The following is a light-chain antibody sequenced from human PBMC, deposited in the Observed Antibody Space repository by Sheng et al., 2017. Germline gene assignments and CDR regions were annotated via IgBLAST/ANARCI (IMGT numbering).Light chain of an antibody. Sequence: EIVMTQSPATLSVSPGERATLSCRASQSVSSNLAWYQQKPGQAPRLLIYDASNRATGIPDRFSGSGSGTDFTLTISRLEPEDFAVYYCQQYGSSPKTFGPGTKVDIK. V-gene: IGKV3-20*01. CDR3: QQYGSSPKT. J-gene: IGKJ3*01. CDR2: DAS. CDR1: QSVSSN.